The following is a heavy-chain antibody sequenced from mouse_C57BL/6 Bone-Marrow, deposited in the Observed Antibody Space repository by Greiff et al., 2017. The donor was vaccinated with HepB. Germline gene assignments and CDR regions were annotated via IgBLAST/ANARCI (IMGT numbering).Heavy chain of an antibody. Sequence: EVKLQESGPGLVKPSQSLSLTCSVTGYSITSGYYWNWIRQFPGNKLEWMGYISYDGSNNYNPSLKNRISITRDTSKNQFFLKLHSVTTEDTATYYCARELLRDWYFDVWGTGTTVTVSS. CDR3: ARELLRDWYFDV. V-gene: IGHV3-6*01. CDR2: ISYDGSN. D-gene: IGHD1-1*01. J-gene: IGHJ1*03. CDR1: GYSITSGYY.